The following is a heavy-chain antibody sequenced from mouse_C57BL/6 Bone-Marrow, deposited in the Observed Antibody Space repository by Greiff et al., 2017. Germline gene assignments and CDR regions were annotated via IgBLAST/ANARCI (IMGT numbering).Heavy chain of an antibody. CDR1: GYPFTSYG. CDR2: LYPRSGNT. CDR3: ARGYDYDGFAY. Sequence: VHLVESGAELARPGASVKLSCKASGYPFTSYGISWVQQSTGQGLEWIGELYPRSGNTYYNEKFKGKATLTASKSSSTAYMELRSLTSEDSAVWFCARGYDYDGFAYWGQGTLVTGSA. J-gene: IGHJ3*01. D-gene: IGHD2-4*01. V-gene: IGHV1-81*01.